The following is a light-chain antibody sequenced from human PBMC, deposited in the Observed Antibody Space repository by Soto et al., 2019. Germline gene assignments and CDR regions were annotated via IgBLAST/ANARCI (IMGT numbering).Light chain of an antibody. CDR1: SSDVGSYNH. V-gene: IGLV2-8*01. CDR3: TSDAVTGTWV. CDR2: EVN. Sequence: QSALTQPPSASGSPGQSVTISCTGTSSDVGSYNHVSWYQQHPGKAPKRMIYEVNKRPSGVPDRFSGSKSGNTASLTVSGLQAEDEADYYCTSDAVTGTWVFGGGTKLTVL. J-gene: IGLJ3*02.